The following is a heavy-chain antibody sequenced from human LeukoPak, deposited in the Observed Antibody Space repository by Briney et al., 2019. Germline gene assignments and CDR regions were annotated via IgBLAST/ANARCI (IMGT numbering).Heavy chain of an antibody. CDR2: LSRSGAGT. V-gene: IGHV3-23*01. J-gene: IGHJ4*02. CDR3: AKDLGGSSSHDY. CDR1: GFTFSSYG. D-gene: IGHD6-6*01. Sequence: GGSLRLSCVASGFTFSSYGISWVRQAPGKGLEWVSALSRSGAGTYYADSVKGRFTISRDNSKNTLYLQMNSLRAEDTAVYYCAKDLGGSSSHDYWGQGTLVTVSS.